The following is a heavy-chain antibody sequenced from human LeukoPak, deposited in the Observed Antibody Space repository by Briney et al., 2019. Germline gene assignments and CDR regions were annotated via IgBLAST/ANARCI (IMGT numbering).Heavy chain of an antibody. CDR1: GGSISSSSYY. D-gene: IGHD3-10*01. Sequence: SGTLSLTCTVSGGSISSSSYYWGWIRQPPGKGLEWIGRISYSGNTYYDPSLQSRVTISVDTSKNQFSLKLSSVTAADTAVYYCARRLGNYNPYFDYWGQGTLVTVSS. V-gene: IGHV4-39*01. J-gene: IGHJ4*02. CDR2: ISYSGNT. CDR3: ARRLGNYNPYFDY.